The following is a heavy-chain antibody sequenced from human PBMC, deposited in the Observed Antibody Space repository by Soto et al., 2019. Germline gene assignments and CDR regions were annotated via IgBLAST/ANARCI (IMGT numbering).Heavy chain of an antibody. CDR1: GGTFSSYA. V-gene: IGHV1-69*13. CDR3: ARDNRQTLDYYDSSGYLYYFDY. CDR2: IIPIFGTA. D-gene: IGHD3-22*01. J-gene: IGHJ4*02. Sequence: SVKVSCKASGGTFSSYAISWVRQAPGQGLEWMGGIIPIFGTANYAQKFQGRVTITADESTSTAYMELSSLRSEDTAVYYCARDNRQTLDYYDSSGYLYYFDYWGQGTLVTVSS.